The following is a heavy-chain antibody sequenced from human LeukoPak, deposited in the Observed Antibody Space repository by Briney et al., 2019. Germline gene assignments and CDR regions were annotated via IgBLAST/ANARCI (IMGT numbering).Heavy chain of an antibody. V-gene: IGHV4-39*01. Sequence: SETLSLTCTVSGGSISSNGYYWGWIRQPPGRGLEWIGSINYRGSTYYKSSLKSRVSISVDTSKNQFSLKLNSVTAADTAVYYCAGQKRWALSFDYWGQGTLVTVSS. CDR1: GGSISSNGYY. D-gene: IGHD5-24*01. CDR2: INYRGST. J-gene: IGHJ4*02. CDR3: AGQKRWALSFDY.